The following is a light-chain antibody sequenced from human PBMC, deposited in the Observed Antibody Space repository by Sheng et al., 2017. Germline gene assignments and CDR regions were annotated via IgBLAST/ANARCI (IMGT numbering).Light chain of an antibody. CDR2: DAS. CDR3: QQYDNLPVT. CDR1: QDISNY. J-gene: IGKJ3*01. V-gene: IGKV1-33*01. Sequence: DIQMTQSPSSLSASVGDRVTITCQASQDISNYLNWYQQKPGKAPKLLIYDASNLETGVPSRFSGSGSGTDFTFTISSLQPEDIATYYCQQYDNLPVTFGPWDESGYQT.